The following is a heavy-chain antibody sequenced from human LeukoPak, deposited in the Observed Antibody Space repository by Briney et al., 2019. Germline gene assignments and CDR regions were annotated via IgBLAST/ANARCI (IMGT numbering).Heavy chain of an antibody. J-gene: IGHJ4*02. D-gene: IGHD3-16*01. V-gene: IGHV3-21*01. CDR1: GFTFSDYD. CDR3: GRAFPPLRVSSAGDF. Sequence: PGESLTLACSASGFTFSDYDMKWVRQPPGKGLEWLSSISGRSSHMYSGESVKGRFSIYRNNAKNSLFLQMNSLGAEDTAVYYCGRAFPPLRVSSAGDFWGQGTLVTVSS. CDR2: ISGRSSHM.